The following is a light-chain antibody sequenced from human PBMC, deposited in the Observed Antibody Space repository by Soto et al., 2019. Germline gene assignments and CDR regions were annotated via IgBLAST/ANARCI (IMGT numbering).Light chain of an antibody. J-gene: IGKJ5*01. CDR3: QQRNIWPPVT. Sequence: PGERAPLSCRASPSVANFVAWYQQKPGQAPRLLIYGAFNRATGIPARFSGSGSGTDFTLTTSSLEPEDSAVYYCQQRNIWPPVTFGHGTRLENK. V-gene: IGKV3-11*01. CDR1: PSVANF. CDR2: GAF.